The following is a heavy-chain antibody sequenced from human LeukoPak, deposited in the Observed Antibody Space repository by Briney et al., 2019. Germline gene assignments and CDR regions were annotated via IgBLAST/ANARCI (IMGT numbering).Heavy chain of an antibody. D-gene: IGHD2-15*01. J-gene: IGHJ4*02. CDR2: IIPILGIA. Sequence: GASVKVSCKASGGTFSSYAISWVRQAPGQGLEWMGRIIPILGIANYAQKFQGRVTITADKSTSTAYMELSSLRSEDTAVYYCARAGYCSGGSCYSEGAYYFDYWGQGTLVTVSS. CDR3: ARAGYCSGGSCYSEGAYYFDY. V-gene: IGHV1-69*04. CDR1: GGTFSSYA.